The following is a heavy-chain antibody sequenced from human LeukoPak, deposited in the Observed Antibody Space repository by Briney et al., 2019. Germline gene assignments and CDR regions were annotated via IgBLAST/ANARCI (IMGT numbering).Heavy chain of an antibody. CDR3: AKDLVLRRGYSYGYFDY. CDR1: GFTFSSYG. CDR2: IWYDGSNK. Sequence: GRSLRLSCAASGFTFSSYGMHWVRQAPGKGLEWVAVIWYDGSNKYYADSVKDRFTISRDNSKNTLYLQMNSLRAEDTAVYYCAKDLVLRRGYSYGYFDYWGQGTLVTVSS. J-gene: IGHJ4*02. V-gene: IGHV3-33*06. D-gene: IGHD5-18*01.